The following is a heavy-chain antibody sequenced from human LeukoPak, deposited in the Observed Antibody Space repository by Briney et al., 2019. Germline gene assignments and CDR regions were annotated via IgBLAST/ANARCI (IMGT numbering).Heavy chain of an antibody. CDR3: ARGSGPGVTTIDS. Sequence: GGSLRPSCAASGFTFSNYDMHWVRQAPGKGLEWVSAFHTDGGTYYLDSVKGRFTISREDAKNSLYLQMNTLRAGDTAVYYCARGSGPGVTTIDSWGQGTLVIVSS. D-gene: IGHD4-17*01. J-gene: IGHJ4*02. V-gene: IGHV3-13*01. CDR1: GFTFSNYD. CDR2: FHTDGGT.